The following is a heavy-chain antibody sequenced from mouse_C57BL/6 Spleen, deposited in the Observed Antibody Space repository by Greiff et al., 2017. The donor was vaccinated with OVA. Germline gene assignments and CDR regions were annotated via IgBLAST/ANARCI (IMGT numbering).Heavy chain of an antibody. CDR1: GYTFTSYW. D-gene: IGHD1-1*01. V-gene: IGHV1-55*01. CDR3: ARETTVVGYFYV. Sequence: QVQLQQPGAELVKPGASVKMSCKASGYTFTSYWITWVKQRPGQGLEWIGDLYPGSGSTNYNEKFKSKATLTVDTSSSTAYMQLSSLTSEDSAVYYCARETTVVGYFYVWGTGTTVTVAS. CDR2: LYPGSGST. J-gene: IGHJ1*03.